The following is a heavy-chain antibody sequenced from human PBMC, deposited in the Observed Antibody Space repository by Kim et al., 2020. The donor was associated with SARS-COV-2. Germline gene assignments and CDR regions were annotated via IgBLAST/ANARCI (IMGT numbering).Heavy chain of an antibody. CDR3: TASPLYYGMDV. V-gene: IGHV3-48*02. Sequence: TIDYADSGKGRFTIARDNANNSVYLQMNSLGDDDTAVYYCTASPLYYGMDVWGQGTTVTVSS. J-gene: IGHJ6*02. D-gene: IGHD2-21*02. CDR2: TI.